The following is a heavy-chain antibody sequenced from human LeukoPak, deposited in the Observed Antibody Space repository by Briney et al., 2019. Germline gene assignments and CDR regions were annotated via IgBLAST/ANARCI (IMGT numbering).Heavy chain of an antibody. V-gene: IGHV3-9*01. J-gene: IGHJ3*02. D-gene: IGHD2-2*01. CDR3: AKENIYCSGTSCYHDAFDI. CDR2: ISWNSGSI. CDR1: GFTFDDYA. Sequence: PGRSLRLSCAASGFTFDDYAMHWVRQAPGKGLEWVSGISWNSGSIGYADSVKGRFTISRDNAKNSLYLQMNSLRAEDTALYYCAKENIYCSGTSCYHDAFDIWGQGTMVTVSS.